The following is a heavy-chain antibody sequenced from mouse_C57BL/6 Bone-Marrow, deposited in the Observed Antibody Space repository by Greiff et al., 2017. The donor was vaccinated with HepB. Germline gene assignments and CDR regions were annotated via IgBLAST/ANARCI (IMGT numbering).Heavy chain of an antibody. Sequence: VQLQQSGPVLVKPGASVKMSCKASGYTFTDYYMNWVKQSHGKSLEWIGVINPYNGGTSYNQKFKGKATFTVDKSSSTAYMELNSLTSEDSAVYYCASPSSGSYWYFDVWGTGTTVTVSS. CDR2: INPYNGGT. J-gene: IGHJ1*03. CDR3: ASPSSGSYWYFDV. CDR1: GYTFTDYY. V-gene: IGHV1-19*01.